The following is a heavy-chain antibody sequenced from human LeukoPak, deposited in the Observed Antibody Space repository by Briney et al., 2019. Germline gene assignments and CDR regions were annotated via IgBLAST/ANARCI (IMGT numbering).Heavy chain of an antibody. CDR1: GFTVSSNY. J-gene: IGHJ3*01. CDR2: IYSSGDT. D-gene: IGHD2-15*01. V-gene: IGHV3-53*01. CDR3: AKDGSNDWRWGAFDV. Sequence: GGSLRLSCAASGFTVSSNYMSWVRQAPGKGLEWVSLIYSSGDTYYADSVKGRFTISRDNSKNTLYLQMNSLRADDTAVYYCAKDGSNDWRWGAFDVWGQGTMVTVSS.